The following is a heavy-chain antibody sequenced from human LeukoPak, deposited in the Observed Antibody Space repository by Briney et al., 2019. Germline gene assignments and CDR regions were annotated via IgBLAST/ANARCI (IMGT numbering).Heavy chain of an antibody. D-gene: IGHD3-3*01. CDR2: IKSDGSSR. V-gene: IGHV3-74*01. J-gene: IGHJ3*02. Sequence: QSGGSLRLSCAASGLTLSSYWMHWVRQAPGKGLVWVSGIKSDGSSRNYADSVKGRFTISRDNAKNTLYLQMNSLRAEDTAVYYCARDLYGFWSGYFHAFDMWGQGTLVTVSS. CDR3: ARDLYGFWSGYFHAFDM. CDR1: GLTLSSYW.